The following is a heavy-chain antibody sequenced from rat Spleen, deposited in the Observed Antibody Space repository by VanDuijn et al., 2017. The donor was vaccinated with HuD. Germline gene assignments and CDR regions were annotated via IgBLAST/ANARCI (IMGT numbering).Heavy chain of an antibody. D-gene: IGHD1-4*01. CDR1: GFSLTSYH. V-gene: IGHV2-32*01. CDR2: MWYDGDT. CDR3: ASGIHDF. Sequence: QVQLKESGPGLVQPSQTLSLTCTVSGFSLTSYHVHWVRQPSGKGPEWMGRMWYDGDTSYNSALKSRLSISRDTSRSQVFLKMSSLQIEDTAMYFCASGIHDFWGQGVMVTVSS. J-gene: IGHJ2*01.